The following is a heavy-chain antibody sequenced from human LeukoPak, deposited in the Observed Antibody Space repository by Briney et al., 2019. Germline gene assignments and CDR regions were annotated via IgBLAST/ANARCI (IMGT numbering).Heavy chain of an antibody. Sequence: PSETLSLTCTVSVGSISRGGYYWSWIRQHPGKGLEWIGYVYYSGSTYYNPSLKSRVTISVDTSKNQFSLKLSSVTAADTAVYYCAREGITMVRGVIYYYYGMDVWGQGTTVTVSS. J-gene: IGHJ6*02. D-gene: IGHD3-10*01. CDR1: VGSISRGGYY. V-gene: IGHV4-31*03. CDR2: VYYSGST. CDR3: AREGITMVRGVIYYYYGMDV.